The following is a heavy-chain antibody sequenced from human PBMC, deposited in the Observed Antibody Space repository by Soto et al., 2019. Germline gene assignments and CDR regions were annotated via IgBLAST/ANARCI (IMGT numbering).Heavy chain of an antibody. Sequence: ASVKVSCKASGYTFTGYYMHWVRQAPGQGHEWMGWINPNSGGTNYAQKYQAWVTMTRDTSISTAYMERSRLRSDVTAVYYCARDRIAVAGTDYYYGMDVWGQGTTVTVSS. CDR3: ARDRIAVAGTDYYYGMDV. J-gene: IGHJ6*02. V-gene: IGHV1-2*04. CDR2: INPNSGGT. D-gene: IGHD6-19*01. CDR1: GYTFTGYY.